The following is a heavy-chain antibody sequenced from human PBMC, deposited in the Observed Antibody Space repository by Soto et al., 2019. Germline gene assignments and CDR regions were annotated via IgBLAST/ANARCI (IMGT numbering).Heavy chain of an antibody. D-gene: IGHD5-12*01. J-gene: IGHJ6*02. CDR1: GFTFSSYA. V-gene: IGHV3-30-3*01. CDR2: ISYDGSNK. Sequence: QVQLVESGGGVVQPGRSLRLSCAASGFTFSSYAMHWVRQAPGKGLEWVAVISYDGSNKYYADSVKGRFTISRDNSKNTLYLQMNGLRAEDTAVYYCARDYERFNSGYGFSMDVWGQGTTVTVSS. CDR3: ARDYERFNSGYGFSMDV.